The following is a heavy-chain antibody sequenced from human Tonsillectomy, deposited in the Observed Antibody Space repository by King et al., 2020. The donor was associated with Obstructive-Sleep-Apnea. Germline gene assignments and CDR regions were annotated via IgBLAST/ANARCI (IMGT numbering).Heavy chain of an antibody. D-gene: IGHD3-22*01. CDR2: LKSKTDGGTT. CDR3: SRVDNYDSSGSYYFDY. V-gene: IGHV3-15*01. CDR1: GFIFSNAW. J-gene: IGHJ4*02. Sequence: VQLVESGGGLVKPGGSLRLSCSASGFIFSNAWMTWVRQAPGKGLEWIGRLKSKTDGGTTDYVAPVKGRFTISRDDSKNTLYRQMNSLQSEDPAMYYCSRVDNYDSSGSYYFDYWGQGTLVTVSS.